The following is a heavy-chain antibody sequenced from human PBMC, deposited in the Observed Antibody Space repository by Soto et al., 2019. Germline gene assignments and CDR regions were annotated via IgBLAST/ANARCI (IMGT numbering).Heavy chain of an antibody. Sequence: EVQLVESGGGLVQPGGSLRLSCSGSGFSVSSNYMSGVRQAPGKVLQWASLVYSGGSTNYADYVKDRLIISRDNSKNTLYLQMNSLRAEETAVYYCVRYYDFWSGYYAFDIWGQGTVVTVCS. J-gene: IGHJ3*02. CDR3: VRYYDFWSGYYAFDI. CDR1: GFSVSSNY. V-gene: IGHV3-66*01. CDR2: VYSGGST. D-gene: IGHD3-3*01.